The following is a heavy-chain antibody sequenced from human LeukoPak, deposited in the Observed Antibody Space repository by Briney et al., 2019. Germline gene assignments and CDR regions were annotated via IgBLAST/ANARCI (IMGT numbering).Heavy chain of an antibody. CDR3: ARRRTSGDYDY. CDR1: GFTFSSYW. Sequence: GGSLRLSCAAAGFTFSSYWMHWVRQAPGKGLVWVSRISSDGSSTDYADSVKGRFTISRDNAKNTMYVQMNSLRAEDTAVYYCARRRTSGDYDYWGQGTLVTVSS. V-gene: IGHV3-74*01. CDR2: ISSDGSST. J-gene: IGHJ4*02. D-gene: IGHD1-26*01.